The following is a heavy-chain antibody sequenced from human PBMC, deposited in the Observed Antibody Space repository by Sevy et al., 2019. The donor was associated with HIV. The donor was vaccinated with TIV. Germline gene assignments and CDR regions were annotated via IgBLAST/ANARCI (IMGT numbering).Heavy chain of an antibody. Sequence: ASVKVSCKLSGYTLTQLSMHWVRQAPGKGLEWLGSFDPEDGERIYAQKFQGRFTMTEETSTDTAYMELSSLRSEDTASYYCATGREYYEGNSSYFDYWGQGTLVTVSS. V-gene: IGHV1-24*01. D-gene: IGHD3-3*01. CDR1: GYTLTQLS. CDR3: ATGREYYEGNSSYFDY. J-gene: IGHJ4*02. CDR2: FDPEDGER.